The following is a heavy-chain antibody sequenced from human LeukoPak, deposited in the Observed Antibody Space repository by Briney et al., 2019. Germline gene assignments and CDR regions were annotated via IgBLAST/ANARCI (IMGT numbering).Heavy chain of an antibody. Sequence: PSQTLSLTCTVSGGSISSGSYYWSWIRQPAGKGLEWIGRIYTSGSTNYNPSLKSRVNISVDTSRNQFSLKLSSVTAADTAVYYCASDYNGSLAWGQGSLVTVSS. V-gene: IGHV4-61*02. CDR2: IYTSGST. CDR1: GGSISSGSYY. D-gene: IGHD1-26*01. J-gene: IGHJ5*02. CDR3: ASDYNGSLA.